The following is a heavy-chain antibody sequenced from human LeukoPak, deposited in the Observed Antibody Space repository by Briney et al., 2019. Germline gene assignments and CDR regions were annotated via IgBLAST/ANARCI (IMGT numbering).Heavy chain of an antibody. CDR1: GGSISSYY. J-gene: IGHJ3*02. D-gene: IGHD4-23*01. CDR2: IYTSGST. V-gene: IGHV4-4*07. CDR3: ARDKRASTVVTPSDAFDI. Sequence: PSETLSLTCTVSGGSISSYYWSWIRQPAGKGLEWIGRIYTSGSTNYNPSLKSRVTMSADTSKNQFSLKLSSVTAADTAVYYCARDKRASTVVTPSDAFDIWGQGTMVTVSS.